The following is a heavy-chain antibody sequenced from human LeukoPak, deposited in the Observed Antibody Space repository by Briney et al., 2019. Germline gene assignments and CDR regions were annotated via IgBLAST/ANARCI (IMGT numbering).Heavy chain of an antibody. CDR3: ARNSAVATSRSWFDP. CDR2: IYYSGST. V-gene: IGHV4-39*01. D-gene: IGHD6-19*01. CDR1: GGSISSSSYY. J-gene: IGHJ5*02. Sequence: SETLSLTCTVSGGSISSSSYYWGWIRQPPGKGLEWIGSIYYSGSTYYNPSLKSRVTISVDTSKNQFSLKLTAVTAADTAVYYCARNSAVATSRSWFDPWGQGTLVTVSS.